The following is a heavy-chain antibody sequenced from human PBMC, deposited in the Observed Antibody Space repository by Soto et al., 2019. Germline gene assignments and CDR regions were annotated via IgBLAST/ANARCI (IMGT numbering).Heavy chain of an antibody. CDR3: TSLAWSGSKAV. J-gene: IGHJ4*02. V-gene: IGHV5-10-1*01. Sequence: GESLKISRKGSGYSFPSYWISWVRQMPGKGLEWMGRIDPTDSPASYSPSFQGHVTISVDKSISTVYRQWCCLRASDTAPYYCTSLAWSGSKAVWGQGALVTVSS. D-gene: IGHD3-3*01. CDR2: IDPTDSPA. CDR1: GYSFPSYW.